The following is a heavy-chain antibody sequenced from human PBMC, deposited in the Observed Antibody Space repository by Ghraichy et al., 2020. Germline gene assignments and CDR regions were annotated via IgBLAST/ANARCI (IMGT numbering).Heavy chain of an antibody. CDR3: ARGGGNFDY. J-gene: IGHJ4*02. V-gene: IGHV3-7*02. CDR2: IKQDGSDK. Sequence: GGSLRLSCAPSGFTLSNYWMSWIRQAPGKGPEWVANIKQDGSDKYYVDSVKGRFTISRDNAKNSLYLQMDSLRAEDTAVYYCARGGGNFDYWGQGTLVTVSS. CDR1: GFTLSNYW. D-gene: IGHD4-23*01.